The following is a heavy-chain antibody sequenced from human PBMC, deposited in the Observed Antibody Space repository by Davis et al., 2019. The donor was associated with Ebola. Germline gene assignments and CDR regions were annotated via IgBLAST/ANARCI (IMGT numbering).Heavy chain of an antibody. V-gene: IGHV3-74*01. CDR2: INSDGSST. J-gene: IGHJ4*02. Sequence: GESLKISCAASGFSFSSYWMHWVRQVPGKGLVWVSRINSDGSSTSYADSVKGRFTISRDNAKNTLYLQMNSLRAEDTAVYYCARATGADYWGQGTLVTVSS. CDR3: ARATGADY. D-gene: IGHD1-14*01. CDR1: GFSFSSYW.